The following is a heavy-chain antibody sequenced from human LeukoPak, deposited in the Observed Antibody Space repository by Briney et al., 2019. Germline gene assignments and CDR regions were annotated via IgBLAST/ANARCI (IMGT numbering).Heavy chain of an antibody. D-gene: IGHD6-19*01. CDR2: IYSGGST. CDR1: GFTVSSNY. CDR3: ARGGRQWLVLGLAFDY. J-gene: IGHJ4*02. Sequence: TGGSLRLSCAASGFTVSSNYMSWVRQAPGKGLEWVSVIYSGGSTYYADSVKGRFTISRDNSKNTLYLQMNSLRAEDTAVYYCARGGRQWLVLGLAFDYWGQGTLVTVSS. V-gene: IGHV3-66*01.